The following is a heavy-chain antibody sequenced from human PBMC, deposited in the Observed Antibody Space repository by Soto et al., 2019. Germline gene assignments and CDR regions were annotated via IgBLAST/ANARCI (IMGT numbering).Heavy chain of an antibody. CDR1: GFTFSDYD. CDR3: ARDFGFDDV. J-gene: IGHJ6*02. D-gene: IGHD3-9*01. Sequence: VGSLRLSCAASGFTFSDYDMNWVRQAPGKGLEWVSYISRSSSTIYYADSVKGRLTISRDNAKNSLFLQMNSLRDEDTAVYYCARDFGFDDVWGQGTTVTVSS. V-gene: IGHV3-48*02. CDR2: ISRSSSTI.